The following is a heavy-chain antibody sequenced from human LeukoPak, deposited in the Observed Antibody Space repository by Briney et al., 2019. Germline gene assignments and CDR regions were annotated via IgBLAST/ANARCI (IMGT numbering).Heavy chain of an antibody. CDR1: GFTFSSYD. V-gene: IGHV3-23*01. CDR2: ISGSGGST. J-gene: IGHJ4*02. D-gene: IGHD1-26*01. Sequence: PGGSLRLSCAASGFTFSSYDMSWVRQAPGKGLEWVSAISGSGGSTYYADSVKGRFTISRDNSKNTLYLQMNSLRAEDTAVYYCAKDGGWYSGPGEFDYRGQGTLVTVPS. CDR3: AKDGGWYSGPGEFDY.